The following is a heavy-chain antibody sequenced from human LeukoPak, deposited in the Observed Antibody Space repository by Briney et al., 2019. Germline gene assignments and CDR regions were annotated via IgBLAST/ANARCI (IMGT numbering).Heavy chain of an antibody. CDR2: ISSSGSTI. CDR1: GFTFSSYE. CDR3: ARVRKDGLYGMDV. J-gene: IGHJ6*02. V-gene: IGHV3-48*03. Sequence: GGSLRLSCSASGFTFSSYEMNWVRQAPGKGLAWVSYISSSGSTIYYADSVKGRFTISRDNAKNSLYLQMNSLRAEDTAVYYCARVRKDGLYGMDVWGQGTTVTVSS.